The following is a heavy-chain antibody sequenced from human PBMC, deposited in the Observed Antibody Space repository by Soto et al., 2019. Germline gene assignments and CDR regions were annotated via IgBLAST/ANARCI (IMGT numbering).Heavy chain of an antibody. Sequence: EVQLVESGGGLVQPGGSLRLSCAASGFSISDCSMNWVRRAPGKGLEWISYISTNNDAIYYADSVKGRFTISRDNAKNSLYLQRNCLRAEDMAVYYCASLLGSRRSGSHPPYWGQGTLVTVSS. CDR2: ISTNNDAI. J-gene: IGHJ4*02. CDR1: GFSISDCS. CDR3: ASLLGSRRSGSHPPY. V-gene: IGHV3-48*01. D-gene: IGHD3-10*01.